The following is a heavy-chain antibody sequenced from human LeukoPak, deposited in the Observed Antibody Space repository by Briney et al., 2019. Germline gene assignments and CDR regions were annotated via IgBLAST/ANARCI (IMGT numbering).Heavy chain of an antibody. Sequence: SETLSLTCAVSGYSISSSYYWGWIRQPPGKGLEWIGSIYYSGSTYYNPSLKSRVTISIDTSKNQFSLKLTSVTAADTAVYYCARRPQFVVSSGYSTPFDYWGQGTLVTVSS. J-gene: IGHJ4*02. CDR2: IYYSGST. D-gene: IGHD3-22*01. CDR1: GYSISSSYY. V-gene: IGHV4-38-2*01. CDR3: ARRPQFVVSSGYSTPFDY.